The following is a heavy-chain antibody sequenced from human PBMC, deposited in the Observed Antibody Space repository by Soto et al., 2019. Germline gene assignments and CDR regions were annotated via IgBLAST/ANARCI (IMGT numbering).Heavy chain of an antibody. D-gene: IGHD3-10*01. CDR3: ARDSGYYGSGSYYNGPFDY. CDR2: IIPILGTA. J-gene: IGHJ4*02. CDR1: GGTFSSYA. V-gene: IGHV1-69*01. Sequence: QVQLVQSGAEVKKPGSSVKVSCKASGGTFSSYAISWVRQAPGQGLEWMGGIIPILGTANYAQKFQGRVTITADESTSTAYMELSSLRSEDTAVYYCARDSGYYGSGSYYNGPFDYWGQGTLVTVSS.